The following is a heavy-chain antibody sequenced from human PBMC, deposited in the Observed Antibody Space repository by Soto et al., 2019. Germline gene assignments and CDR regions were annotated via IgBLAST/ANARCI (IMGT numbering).Heavy chain of an antibody. D-gene: IGHD6-13*01. CDR3: ARHIAAAGMGY. CDR1: GGAFSSYA. V-gene: IGHV1-69*13. CDR2: IIPIFGTA. Sequence: SVKVSSKASGGAFSSYAISWVRQAPGQGLEWVGGIIPIFGTANYAQKFQGRVTITADESTSTAYMELSSLRSEDTAVYYCARHIAAAGMGYWGQGTLVTVSS. J-gene: IGHJ4*02.